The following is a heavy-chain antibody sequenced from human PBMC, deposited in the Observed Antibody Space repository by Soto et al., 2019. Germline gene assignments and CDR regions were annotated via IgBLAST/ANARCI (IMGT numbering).Heavy chain of an antibody. Sequence: EVQLLESGGGWVQPGGSLRLSCEAAGFTFRNYALNWVRQAPGKGLEWVSSISFNLDSTYYADSVKGRFNISRDNSKLPFYLQMNSLRAEVTGIYYCAKCRKAVTVRKSDALDIWGRGTMVSVSS. J-gene: IGHJ3*02. D-gene: IGHD6-19*01. CDR1: GFTFRNYA. V-gene: IGHV3-23*01. CDR3: AKCRKAVTVRKSDALDI. CDR2: ISFNLDST.